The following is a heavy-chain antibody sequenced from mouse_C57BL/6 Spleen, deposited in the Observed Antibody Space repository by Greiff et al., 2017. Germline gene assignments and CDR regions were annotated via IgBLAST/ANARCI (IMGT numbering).Heavy chain of an antibody. Sequence: QVQLKQSGPELVKPGASVKISCKASGYAFSSSWMNWVKQRPGKGLEWIGRIYPGDGDTNYNGKFKGKATLTADKSSSTAYMQRSSLTSEDSAVYFCARGGLPLDYWGQGTTLTVSS. CDR2: IYPGDGDT. CDR1: GYAFSSSW. V-gene: IGHV1-82*01. CDR3: ARGGLPLDY. J-gene: IGHJ2*01. D-gene: IGHD3-1*01.